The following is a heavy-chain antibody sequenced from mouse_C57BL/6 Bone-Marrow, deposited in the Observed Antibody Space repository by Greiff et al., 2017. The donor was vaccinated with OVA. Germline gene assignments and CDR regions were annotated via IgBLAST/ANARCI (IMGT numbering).Heavy chain of an antibody. CDR3: ARHGTTDYFDY. CDR1: GFTFSDYY. V-gene: IGHV5-12*01. CDR2: ISNGGGST. D-gene: IGHD1-1*01. Sequence: EVQLVESGGGLVQPGGSLKLSCAASGFTFSDYYMYWVRQTPEKRLEWVAYISNGGGSTYYPDTVKGRFTISRDNAKNTLYLQMSRLKSEDTAMYYCARHGTTDYFDYWGQGTTLTVSS. J-gene: IGHJ2*01.